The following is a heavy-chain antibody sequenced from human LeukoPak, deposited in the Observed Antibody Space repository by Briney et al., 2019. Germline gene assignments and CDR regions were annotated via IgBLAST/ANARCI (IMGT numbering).Heavy chain of an antibody. CDR3: AREGGPYRPLDY. J-gene: IGHJ4*02. CDR2: VHLSGRT. V-gene: IGHV4-4*02. Sequence: NPSETLPLTCGVSGGSISTTNWWTWVRQPPGEGLEWIGEVHLSGRTHYNPSLESRVTMSVDMSENHISLRLTSVTAADTAVYYCAREGGPYRPLDYSGQGTLVTVSS. CDR1: GGSISTTNW.